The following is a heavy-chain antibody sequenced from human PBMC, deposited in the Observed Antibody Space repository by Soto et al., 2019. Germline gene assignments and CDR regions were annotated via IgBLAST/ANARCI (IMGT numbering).Heavy chain of an antibody. V-gene: IGHV3-30*18. CDR2: ISYDGSNK. CDR1: GFTFSSYG. CDR3: EKGGHIVVVTASFDY. Sequence: QVQLVESGGGVVQPGRSLRLSCAASGFTFSSYGMHWVRQAPGKGLEWVAVISYDGSNKYYADSVKGRFTISRDNSKNTLYLQMNSLRAEDTAVYYCEKGGHIVVVTASFDYWGQGTLVTVSS. D-gene: IGHD2-21*02. J-gene: IGHJ4*02.